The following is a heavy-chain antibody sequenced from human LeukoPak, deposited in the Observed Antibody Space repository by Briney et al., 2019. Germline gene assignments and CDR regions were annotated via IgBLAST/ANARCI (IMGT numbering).Heavy chain of an antibody. D-gene: IGHD6-13*01. CDR3: ARAARDPYSSSRRWFDP. CDR1: GGSISSYY. CDR2: IYYSGST. V-gene: IGHV4-59*01. Sequence: SETLSLTCTVSGGSISSYYWSWIRQPPGKGLEWMGYIYYSGSTNYNPSLNSRVTISVDTSKNQFSLKLSSVTAADTAVYYCARAARDPYSSSRRWFDPWGQGTLVTVSS. J-gene: IGHJ5*02.